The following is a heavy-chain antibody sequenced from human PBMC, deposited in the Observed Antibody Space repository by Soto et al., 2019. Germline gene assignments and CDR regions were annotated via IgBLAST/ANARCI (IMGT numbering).Heavy chain of an antibody. CDR3: ARGQWELDY. CDR1: GGSFSGYY. D-gene: IGHD1-26*01. CDR2: INHSGST. Sequence: PSETLSLTCAVYGGSFSGYYWSWIRRPPGKGLEWIGEINHSGSTNYNPSLKSRVTISVDTSKNQFSLKLSSVTAADTAVYYCARGQWELDYWGQGTLVTVSS. V-gene: IGHV4-34*01. J-gene: IGHJ4*02.